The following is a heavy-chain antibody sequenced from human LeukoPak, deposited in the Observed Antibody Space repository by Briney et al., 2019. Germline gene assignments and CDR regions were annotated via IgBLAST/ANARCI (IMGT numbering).Heavy chain of an antibody. D-gene: IGHD5-24*01. CDR2: ISGSGGST. V-gene: IGHV3-23*01. CDR3: AKFSGATEGRSSYYFDY. CDR1: GFTFSSYA. Sequence: GGSLRLSCAASGFTFSSYAMSWVRQAPGKGLEWVSAISGSGGSTYYADSVKGRFTISRDNSKNTLYLQTNSLRAEDTAVYYCAKFSGATEGRSSYYFDYWGQGTLVTVSS. J-gene: IGHJ4*02.